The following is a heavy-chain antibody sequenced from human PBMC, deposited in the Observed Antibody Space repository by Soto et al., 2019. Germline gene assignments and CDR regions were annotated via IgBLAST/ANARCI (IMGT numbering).Heavy chain of an antibody. J-gene: IGHJ3*02. CDR3: ARGLWFGELGAFDI. V-gene: IGHV1-18*01. D-gene: IGHD3-10*01. CDR2: MNAYNGNT. CDR1: GYTFTSYG. Sequence: GASVKVSCKASGYTFTSYGISWVRQAPGQGLEWMGWMNAYNGNTNYAQKFQGRVTMTRNTSISTAYMELRSLRSEDTAVYYCARGLWFGELGAFDIWGQGTMVTVSS.